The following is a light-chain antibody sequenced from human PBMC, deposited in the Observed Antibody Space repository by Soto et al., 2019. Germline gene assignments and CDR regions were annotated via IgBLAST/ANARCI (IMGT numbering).Light chain of an antibody. J-gene: IGKJ5*01. CDR3: QQRGDWPPIT. Sequence: MLTQSPAPLSLCSGESALLSCRASQSVSTFLAWFQQKPGQPPRLLIYNASNRTTGIPARFSGSGSGTDFTLTISSLEPEDFAVYYCQQRGDWPPITFGQGTRLEIK. CDR2: NAS. CDR1: QSVSTF. V-gene: IGKV3-11*01.